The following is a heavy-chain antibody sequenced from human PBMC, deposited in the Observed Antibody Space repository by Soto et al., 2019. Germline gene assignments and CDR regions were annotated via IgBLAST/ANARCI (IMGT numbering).Heavy chain of an antibody. V-gene: IGHV3-23*01. CDR1: GFTFSSYA. CDR2: ISGSGGST. D-gene: IGHD6-19*01. Sequence: GGSLRLSCSASGFTFSSYAMSWVRQAPGKGLEWVSGISGSGGSTYYADSVKGRFTISRDNSKNTLYLQMNSLRAEDTAVYYCAKDRKSGSGWYWDYWGQGTLVTVSS. J-gene: IGHJ4*02. CDR3: AKDRKSGSGWYWDY.